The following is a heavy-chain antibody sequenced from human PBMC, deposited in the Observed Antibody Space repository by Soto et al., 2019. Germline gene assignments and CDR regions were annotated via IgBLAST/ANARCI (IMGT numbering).Heavy chain of an antibody. CDR2: IIPIFGTA. J-gene: IGHJ6*02. Sequence: QVQLVQSGAEVKKPGSSVKVSCKASGGTFSSYAISWVRQAPGQGLEWMGGIIPIFGTANYAQKFQGRVTITADESTSTAYMELSSLRSEDTAVYYCATQLRQFWSGYWGYSMDVWGQGTTVTVSS. V-gene: IGHV1-69*01. D-gene: IGHD3-3*02. CDR1: GGTFSSYA. CDR3: ATQLRQFWSGYWGYSMDV.